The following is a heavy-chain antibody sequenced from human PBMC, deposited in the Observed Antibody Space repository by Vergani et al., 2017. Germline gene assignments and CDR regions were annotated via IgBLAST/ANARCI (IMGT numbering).Heavy chain of an antibody. CDR2: IYTSGST. V-gene: IGHV4-61*02. CDR3: ASGLSRSWSAELGY. CDR1: GGSISSGSYY. D-gene: IGHD6-13*01. Sequence: QVQLQESGPGLVKPSQTLSLTCTVSGGSISSGSYYWSWIRQPAGKGLEWIGRIYTSGSTTYNPSLKSRVTMSVVTSKNQFSLKLSSVTAADTAVYYCASGLSRSWSAELGYWGQGTLVTVSS. J-gene: IGHJ4*02.